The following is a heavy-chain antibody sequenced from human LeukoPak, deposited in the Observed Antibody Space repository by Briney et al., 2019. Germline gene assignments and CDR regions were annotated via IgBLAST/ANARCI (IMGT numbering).Heavy chain of an antibody. CDR2: INHSGST. CDR1: GGSISSYY. D-gene: IGHD5-18*01. V-gene: IGHV4-34*01. J-gene: IGHJ6*03. Sequence: SETLSLTCTVSGGSISSYYWSWIRQPPGKGLEWIGEINHSGSTNYNPSLKSRVTISVDTSKNQFSLKLSSVTAADTAVYYCARRLPWYYMDVWGKGTTVTISS. CDR3: ARRLPWYYMDV.